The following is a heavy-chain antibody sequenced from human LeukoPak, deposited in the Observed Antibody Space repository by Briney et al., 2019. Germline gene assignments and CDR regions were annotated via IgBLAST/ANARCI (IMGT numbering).Heavy chain of an antibody. CDR3: ARSYSFDY. CDR1: GFTFSSYS. Sequence: GGSLRLSCAASGFTFSSYSMNWVRQAPGKGLGWGSYIRSSSSTIYHADSVKGRFTISRDNAKNSLYLQMNSLRDEDTAVYYCARSYSFDYWGQGTLVTVSS. J-gene: IGHJ4*02. D-gene: IGHD2-21*01. V-gene: IGHV3-48*02. CDR2: IRSSSSTI.